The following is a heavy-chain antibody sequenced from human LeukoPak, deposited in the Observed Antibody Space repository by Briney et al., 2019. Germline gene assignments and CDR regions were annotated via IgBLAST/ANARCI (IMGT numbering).Heavy chain of an antibody. CDR3: AKLLGY. Sequence: QPGRSLRLSCAASGFSFSSYAMHWVRQAPGKGLEWVAVMSSDGTNTYYAASVKGRFTISRDISKNTLYLQMNSLRAEDTAVYYCAKLLGYWGQGAPVTVS. CDR2: MSSDGTNT. D-gene: IGHD7-27*01. J-gene: IGHJ4*02. V-gene: IGHV3-30-3*02. CDR1: GFSFSSYA.